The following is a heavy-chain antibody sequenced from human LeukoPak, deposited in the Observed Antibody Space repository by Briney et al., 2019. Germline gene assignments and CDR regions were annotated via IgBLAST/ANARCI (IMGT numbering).Heavy chain of an antibody. V-gene: IGHV3-66*01. CDR1: GFTVSSNY. J-gene: IGHJ6*02. Sequence: GGSLRLSCAASGFTVSSNYMSWVRQAPGKGLEWVSAIYSGGSTYYADSVKGRFTISRDNSKNTLYLQMNSLRAEDTAVYYCARGGYSYGFHYGMDVWGQGTTVTVSS. CDR3: ARGGYSYGFHYGMDV. CDR2: IYSGGST. D-gene: IGHD5-18*01.